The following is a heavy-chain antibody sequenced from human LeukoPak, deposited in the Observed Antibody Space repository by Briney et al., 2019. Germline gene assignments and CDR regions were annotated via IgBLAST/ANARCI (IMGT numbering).Heavy chain of an antibody. Sequence: PGGSLRLSCAAPGFTFSSYEMHWVRQAPGKGLEWVSYISSSDSTIYYADSVKGRFTISRDNAKNSLYLQMNSLRAEDTAVYYCAKTRSASLYDALNIWGQGTMVTVSS. D-gene: IGHD3-3*01. CDR2: ISSSDSTI. J-gene: IGHJ3*02. CDR1: GFTFSSYE. V-gene: IGHV3-48*03. CDR3: AKTRSASLYDALNI.